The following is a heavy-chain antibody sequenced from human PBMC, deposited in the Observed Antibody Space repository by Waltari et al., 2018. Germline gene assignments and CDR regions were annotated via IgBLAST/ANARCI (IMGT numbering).Heavy chain of an antibody. Sequence: VQLVQSGAEVKKPGSSVKVSCKASGGTFSSYAISWVRQAPGQGLEWMGGIITIVGAANDSQKFQGRVTITADESTSTAYMELSSLRSEDTAVDYCARSVVVPAHYYYYYGMDVWGQGTTVTVSS. CDR3: ARSVVVPAHYYYYYGMDV. CDR1: GGTFSSYA. D-gene: IGHD2-2*01. CDR2: IITIVGAA. V-gene: IGHV1-69*01. J-gene: IGHJ6*02.